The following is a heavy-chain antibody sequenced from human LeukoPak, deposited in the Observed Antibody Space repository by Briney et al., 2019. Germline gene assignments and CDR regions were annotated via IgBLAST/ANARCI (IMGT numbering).Heavy chain of an antibody. J-gene: IGHJ4*02. Sequence: GGSLRLSCAASGFPFDDYGMLWVRQAPGKCLEWVSFISWHGETTYYSDSVKGRFTISRDSSKNSLSSQMKSLRTEDTGFYYCAKDLGPRGVGATPQYWGQGTVVIVSS. CDR3: AKDLGPRGVGATPQY. D-gene: IGHD1-26*01. CDR1: GFPFDDYG. V-gene: IGHV3-43D*03. CDR2: ISWHGETT.